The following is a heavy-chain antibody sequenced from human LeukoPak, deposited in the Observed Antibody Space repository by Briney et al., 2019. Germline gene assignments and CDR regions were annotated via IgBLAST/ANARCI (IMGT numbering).Heavy chain of an antibody. Sequence: GRSLRLSCAASGFSFNNYGLYWVRQGPGKGLEWVAFISYDSSHQYYGDSVKGRSTISRDNFKNTLSLQMNSLRAEDTAVYYCAKGTTIASHYFGMDVWGQGTTVTVSS. CDR3: AKGTTIASHYFGMDV. V-gene: IGHV3-30*18. CDR2: ISYDSSHQ. CDR1: GFSFNNYG. D-gene: IGHD2/OR15-2a*01. J-gene: IGHJ6*02.